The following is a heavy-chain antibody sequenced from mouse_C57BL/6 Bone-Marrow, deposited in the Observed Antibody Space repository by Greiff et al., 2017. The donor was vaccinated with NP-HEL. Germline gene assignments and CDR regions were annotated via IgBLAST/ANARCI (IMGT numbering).Heavy chain of an antibody. Sequence: VQLKESGPGLVKPSQSLSLTCSVTGYSITSGYYWNWIRQFPGNKLEWMGYISYDGSNNYNPSLKNRISITRDTSKNQFFLKLNSVTTEDTATYYCARDGDGFAYWGQGTLVTVSA. CDR2: ISYDGSN. D-gene: IGHD3-3*01. CDR3: ARDGDGFAY. V-gene: IGHV3-6*01. J-gene: IGHJ3*01. CDR1: GYSITSGYY.